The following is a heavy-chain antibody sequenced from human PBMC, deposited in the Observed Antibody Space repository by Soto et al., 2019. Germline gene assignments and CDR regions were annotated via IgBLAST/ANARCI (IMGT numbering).Heavy chain of an antibody. CDR2: IYYSGST. V-gene: IGHV4-31*03. CDR1: GGSISSGGYY. J-gene: IGHJ3*02. D-gene: IGHD1-7*01. Sequence: QVQLQESGPGLVKPSQTLSLTCTVSGGSISSGGYYWSWIRQHPGKGLEWIGYIYYSGSTYYNPSFKSRVTISVYTSKNQFSQKLSSVTAADTAVYYCARDFLTITGTTPFCAFDIWGQGTMVTVSS. CDR3: ARDFLTITGTTPFCAFDI.